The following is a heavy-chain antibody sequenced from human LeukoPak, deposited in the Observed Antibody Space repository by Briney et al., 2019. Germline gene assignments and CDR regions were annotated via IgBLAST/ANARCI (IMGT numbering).Heavy chain of an antibody. J-gene: IGHJ6*02. D-gene: IGHD6-13*01. CDR2: ISAYNGNT. Sequence: ASVKLSCKASGYTFTSSGISWVRQAPGQGLEWMGWISAYNGNTNYAQKLQGRVTMTTDTSTSTAYMELRSLRSDDTAVYYCARASSKVKSYYYYYGMDVWGQGTTVTVSS. CDR3: ARASSKVKSYYYYYGMDV. V-gene: IGHV1-18*01. CDR1: GYTFTSSG.